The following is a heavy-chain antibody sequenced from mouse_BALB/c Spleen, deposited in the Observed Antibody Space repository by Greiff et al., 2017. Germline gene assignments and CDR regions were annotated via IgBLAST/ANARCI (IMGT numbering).Heavy chain of an antibody. V-gene: IGHV5-6-5*01. CDR3: ARGGYYVGWYFDV. J-gene: IGHJ1*01. CDR1: GFTFSSYA. CDR2: ISSGGST. D-gene: IGHD2-3*01. Sequence: EVQLVESGGGLVKPGGSLKLSCAASGFTFSSYAMSWVRQTPEKRLEWVASISSGGSTYYPDSVKGRFTISTDNARNILYLQMSSLRSEDTAMYYCARGGYYVGWYFDVWGAGTTVTVSS.